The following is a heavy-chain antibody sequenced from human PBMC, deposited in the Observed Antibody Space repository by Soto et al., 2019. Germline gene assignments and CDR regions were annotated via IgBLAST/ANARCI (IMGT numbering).Heavy chain of an antibody. CDR1: GGSISSSIYY. J-gene: IGHJ5*02. CDR2: IYYSGST. D-gene: IGHD3-22*01. CDR3: AGSDYDSSWWVDP. V-gene: IGHV4-39*01. Sequence: PSETLSLTCTVSGGSISSSIYYWGWIRHPPGKGLEWIGSIYYSGSTYYKPSLKSRVTISVDTSKNQFSLKLSSVTAADTAVYYCAGSDYDSSWWVDPWGQGTLVTVYS.